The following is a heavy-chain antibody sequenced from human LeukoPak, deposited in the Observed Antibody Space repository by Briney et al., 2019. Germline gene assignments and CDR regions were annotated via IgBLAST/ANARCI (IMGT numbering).Heavy chain of an antibody. J-gene: IGHJ2*01. CDR1: GFTFSSYA. CDR3: AKEGGSYYGSSGYLPFDL. Sequence: GGSLRLSCAASGFTFSSYAMSWVRQAPGKGLEWVSAISGSGGSTYYADSVKGRFTISRDNSKNTLYLQMNSLRAEDTAVYYCAKEGGSYYGSSGYLPFDLWGRGTLVTVSS. V-gene: IGHV3-23*01. D-gene: IGHD3-22*01. CDR2: ISGSGGST.